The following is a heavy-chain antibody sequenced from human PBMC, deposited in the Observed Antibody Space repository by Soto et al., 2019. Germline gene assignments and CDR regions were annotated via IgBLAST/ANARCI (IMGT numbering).Heavy chain of an antibody. CDR2: ISGSGGST. J-gene: IGHJ5*02. V-gene: IGHV3-23*01. CDR3: AKATQGGRFLEWLLEQGFDP. CDR1: GFTFSSYA. Sequence: GGSLRLSCAASGFTFSSYAMSWVRQAPGKGLEWVSAISGSGGSTYYADSVKGRFTISRDNSKNTLYLQMNGLRAEDTAVYYCAKATQGGRFLEWLLEQGFDPWGQGTLVTVSS. D-gene: IGHD3-3*01.